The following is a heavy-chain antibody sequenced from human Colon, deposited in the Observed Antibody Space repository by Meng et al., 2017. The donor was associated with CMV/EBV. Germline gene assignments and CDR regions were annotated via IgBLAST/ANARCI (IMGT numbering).Heavy chain of an antibody. CDR3: ARAGGLVWYYGMDA. Sequence: ASVKVSCKASGYTFTGYYMHWVRQAPGQGLEWMGWINPNSGGTNYAQKFQGRVTMTRDTSISTAYMELNRLRSDDTAVYYCARAGGLVWYYGMDAWGQGTTVTVSS. V-gene: IGHV1-2*02. D-gene: IGHD6-19*01. CDR1: GYTFTGYY. J-gene: IGHJ6*02. CDR2: INPNSGGT.